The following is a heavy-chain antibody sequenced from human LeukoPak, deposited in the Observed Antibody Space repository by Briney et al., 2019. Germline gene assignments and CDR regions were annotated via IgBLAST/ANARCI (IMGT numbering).Heavy chain of an antibody. V-gene: IGHV3-23*01. CDR3: AKGSGHTYYFDY. CDR1: GFTFSSYA. D-gene: IGHD2-15*01. J-gene: IGHJ4*02. Sequence: GGSLRLSCAASGFTFSSYAMSWVRQAPGKGLEWVSAISGSGGSTYYADSVKGRFTISRDNSKNTLYLQMNSPRAEDTAVYYCAKGSGHTYYFDYWGQGTLVTVSS. CDR2: ISGSGGST.